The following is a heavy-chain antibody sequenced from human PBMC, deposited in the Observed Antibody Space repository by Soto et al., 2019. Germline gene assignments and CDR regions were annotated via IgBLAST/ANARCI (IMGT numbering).Heavy chain of an antibody. D-gene: IGHD2-2*02. CDR2: FDPEDGET. CDR1: GYTLTELS. V-gene: IGHV1-24*01. Sequence: QVQLVQSGAEVKKPGASVKVSCKVSGYTLTELSMHWVRQAPGKGLEWMGGFDPEDGETIYAQKFQGRVTMTEDTSTDTAYMELSSLRSEDTAVYYCATTPCYCSSTSCYTGWFDPWGQGTLVTVSS. CDR3: ATTPCYCSSTSCYTGWFDP. J-gene: IGHJ5*02.